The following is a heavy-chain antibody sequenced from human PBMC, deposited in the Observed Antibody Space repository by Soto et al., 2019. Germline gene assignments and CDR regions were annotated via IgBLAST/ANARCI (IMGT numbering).Heavy chain of an antibody. V-gene: IGHV3-33*05. J-gene: IGHJ4*02. CDR2: TSYDGSNN. D-gene: IGHD3-16*01. Sequence: QVQLVESGGGVVQPGTSLRLSCVGSGLTFRSYVIHWVRQAPGKGLEWDALTSYDGSNNFYGDSVKGRFTISRHNSRNTVELQIDSLRFEDTALYYCARWGTTGGLDVWGQGTLVSVSS. CDR1: GLTFRSYV. CDR3: ARWGTTGGLDV.